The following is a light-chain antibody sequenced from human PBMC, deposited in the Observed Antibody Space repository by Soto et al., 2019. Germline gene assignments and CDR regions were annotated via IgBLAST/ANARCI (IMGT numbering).Light chain of an antibody. CDR1: SSDVGSYNL. Sequence: QSALTQPASVSGSPGQSITLSCTGTSSDVGSYNLVSWYQQHPGKAPKLMIYQVSKRPSGVSNRFSGSKSGNTASLTISGLQAEDEADYYCCSYAGSSTFYVFGTGTK. CDR2: QVS. CDR3: CSYAGSSTFYV. V-gene: IGLV2-23*02. J-gene: IGLJ1*01.